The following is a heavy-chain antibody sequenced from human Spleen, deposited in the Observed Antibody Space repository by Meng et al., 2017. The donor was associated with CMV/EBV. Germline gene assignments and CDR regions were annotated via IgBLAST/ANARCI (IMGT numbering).Heavy chain of an antibody. CDR2: INTNTGNP. J-gene: IGHJ4*02. CDR3: ARDKIAVAGITGDY. Sequence: LAQSGSVLKEPAASVKVFWKCSGYTCTSYDMNWVRQAPGQGLEWMGWINTNTGNPTYAQGFTGRFVFSLDTSVSTAYLQISSLKAEDTAVYYCARDKIAVAGITGDYWGQGTLVTVSS. V-gene: IGHV7-4-1*02. CDR1: GYTCTSYD. D-gene: IGHD6-19*01.